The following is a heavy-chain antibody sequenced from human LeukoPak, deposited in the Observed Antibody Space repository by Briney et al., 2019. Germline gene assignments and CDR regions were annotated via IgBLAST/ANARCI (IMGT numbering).Heavy chain of an antibody. J-gene: IGHJ4*02. CDR1: GGSFSGYY. D-gene: IGHD1-7*01. V-gene: IGHV4-59*10. CDR2: IYTSGSS. CDR3: ARVKGRRETSYYFDY. Sequence: SETLSLTCAVYGGSFSGYYWSGIRQPPGKGLEWIGRIYTSGSSNYNPSLQSRVTMSVDTSKNQFSLKLSSVTAADTAVYYCARVKGRRETSYYFDYWGQGTLVTVSS.